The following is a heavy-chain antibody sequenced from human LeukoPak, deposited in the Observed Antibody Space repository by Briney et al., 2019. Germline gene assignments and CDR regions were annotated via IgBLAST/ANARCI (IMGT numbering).Heavy chain of an antibody. D-gene: IGHD1-1*01. CDR2: IDGDGRIA. V-gene: IGHV3-74*01. CDR1: GFTFSSYW. Sequence: HPGGSLRLSCAASGFTFSSYWMHWVRQVPGQGLVWVSHIDGDGRIAHYGDSVKGRFTISRDNAKNTVYLQMDSLGAEDTAVYYCARDSPRTGPWGQGILVIVPS. J-gene: IGHJ5*02. CDR3: ARDSPRTGP.